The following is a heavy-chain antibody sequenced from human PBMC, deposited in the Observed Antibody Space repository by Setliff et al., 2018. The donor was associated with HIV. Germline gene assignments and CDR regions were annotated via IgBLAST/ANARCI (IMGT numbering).Heavy chain of an antibody. V-gene: IGHV4-59*01. CDR1: GGSISGYY. J-gene: IGHJ3*02. D-gene: IGHD3-3*01. Sequence: SETLSLTCTVSGGSISGYYWNWIRQPPGKGLEWIGYIYYSGSTKYNPSLKSRVTISVDTSKTQFSLKLSSVTAADTAVYYCARDRKSLGYNFWSGFRPDAAFDIWGQGTMVTVSS. CDR3: ARDRKSLGYNFWSGFRPDAAFDI. CDR2: IYYSGST.